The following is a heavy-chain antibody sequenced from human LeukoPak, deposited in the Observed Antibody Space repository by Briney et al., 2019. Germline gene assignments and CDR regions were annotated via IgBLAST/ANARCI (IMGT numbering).Heavy chain of an antibody. J-gene: IGHJ4*02. D-gene: IGHD3-9*01. CDR3: AKDKVLRYFDWLFDLDY. CDR1: GFTFSSYG. V-gene: IGHV3-30*02. Sequence: GGSLRLSCAASGFTFSSYGMHWVRQAPGKGLEWVAFIRYDGSNKYYADSVKGRFTISRDNSKNTLYLQMNSLRAEDTAVYYCAKDKVLRYFDWLFDLDYWGQGTLVTVSS. CDR2: IRYDGSNK.